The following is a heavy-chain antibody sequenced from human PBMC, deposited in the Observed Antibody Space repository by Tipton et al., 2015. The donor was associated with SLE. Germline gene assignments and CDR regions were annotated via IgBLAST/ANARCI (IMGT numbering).Heavy chain of an antibody. D-gene: IGHD3-10*01. CDR2: INYLGNT. CDR3: AREVDTMDDSDAFDI. CDR1: GASMSSHY. Sequence: TLSLTCTVSGASMSSHYWSWIRQPPGKGLEWIGYINYLGNTDYNPSLKRRVTISADTSKSQFSLKLTSVTAADTAMYFCAREVDTMDDSDAFDIWGQGTMVTVSS. V-gene: IGHV4-59*08. J-gene: IGHJ3*02.